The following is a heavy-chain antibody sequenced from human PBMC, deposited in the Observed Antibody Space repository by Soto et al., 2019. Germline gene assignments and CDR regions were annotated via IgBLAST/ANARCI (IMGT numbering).Heavy chain of an antibody. J-gene: IGHJ6*02. CDR3: ARVFGFGGMDV. CDR2: IHHTGTT. D-gene: IGHD3-10*01. Sequence: PSETLSLTCTVSGGSISSGGYYWSWIRQHPGEGLEWIGYIHHTGTTYYNPSLKSRVTISVDTSKNQFSLKLPSVTAADTAVYYCARVFGFGGMDVWGQGTTVTVSS. CDR1: GGSISSGGYY. V-gene: IGHV4-31*03.